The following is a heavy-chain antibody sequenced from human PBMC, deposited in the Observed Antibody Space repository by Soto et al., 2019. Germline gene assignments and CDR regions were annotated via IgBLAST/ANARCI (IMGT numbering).Heavy chain of an antibody. CDR2: IYHSGST. Sequence: SETLSLTCNVSGGSLKTYNWSWIRKLPGKGLEWIGYIYHSGSTNYNPSLQSRATISVDTSKNQFSLRLSSVKPADTAVYYCARVIRAAGVPFDLWGQGTLVTVSS. D-gene: IGHD6-19*01. V-gene: IGHV4-59*01. J-gene: IGHJ4*02. CDR1: GGSLKTYN. CDR3: ARVIRAAGVPFDL.